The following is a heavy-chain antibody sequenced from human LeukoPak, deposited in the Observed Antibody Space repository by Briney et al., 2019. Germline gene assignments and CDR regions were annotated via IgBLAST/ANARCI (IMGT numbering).Heavy chain of an antibody. J-gene: IGHJ4*02. Sequence: GSLRLSCAASGFTFSSYAMHWVRQAPGKGLEYVSAISSNGGTTYYANSVKGRFTISRDNSKNTLYLQMGSLRVDDMALYYCASNIAVAGALDYWGQGTLVTVSS. CDR3: ASNIAVAGALDY. CDR2: ISSNGGTT. V-gene: IGHV3-64*01. CDR1: GFTFSSYA. D-gene: IGHD6-19*01.